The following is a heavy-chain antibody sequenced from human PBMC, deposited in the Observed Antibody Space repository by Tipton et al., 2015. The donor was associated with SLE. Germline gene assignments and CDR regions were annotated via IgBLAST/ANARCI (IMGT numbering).Heavy chain of an antibody. D-gene: IGHD3-22*01. CDR1: GGSFSGYY. CDR3: ARDRDDSSGYYYAY. Sequence: TLSLTCAVYGGSFSGYYWSWIRQPPGKGLEWIGEINHSGSTNYNPSLKSRVTISVDTPKNQFSLKLSSVTDADTAVYYCARDRDDSSGYYYAYWGQGTLVTVSS. V-gene: IGHV4-34*01. CDR2: INHSGST. J-gene: IGHJ4*02.